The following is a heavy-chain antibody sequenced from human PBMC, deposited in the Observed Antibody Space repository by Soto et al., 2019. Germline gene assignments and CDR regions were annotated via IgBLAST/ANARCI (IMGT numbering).Heavy chain of an antibody. CDR3: AKLGLIVGATTFDY. CDR1: GFTFSSYG. Sequence: QVQLVESGGGVVQPGRSLRLSCAASGFTFSSYGMHWVRQAPGKGLEWVAVISYDGSNKYYADSVKGRFTISRDNSKNTLYLQMNSLRAEDTAVYYCAKLGLIVGATTFDYWGQGTLVTVSS. CDR2: ISYDGSNK. J-gene: IGHJ4*02. V-gene: IGHV3-30*18. D-gene: IGHD1-26*01.